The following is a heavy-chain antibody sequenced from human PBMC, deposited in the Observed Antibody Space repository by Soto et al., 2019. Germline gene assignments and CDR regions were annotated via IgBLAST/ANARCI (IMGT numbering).Heavy chain of an antibody. D-gene: IGHD1-7*01. CDR3: ARPVNGLELSAFDI. CDR2: ITPNSGGT. J-gene: IGHJ3*02. Sequence: QVQLVQSGAEVKKPGASVKVSCKASGYTFTGYYMHWVRQAPGQGLEWMGWITPNSGGTNYAQKFQGWVTMTSDTSISTAYMELSRRRSDDTAVYYCARPVNGLELSAFDIWGQGTMVTVSS. CDR1: GYTFTGYY. V-gene: IGHV1-2*04.